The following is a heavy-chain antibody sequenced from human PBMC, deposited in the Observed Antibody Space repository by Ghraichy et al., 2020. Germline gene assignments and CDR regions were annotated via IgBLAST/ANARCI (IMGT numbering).Heavy chain of an antibody. CDR3: ARALDYVWGSYGYYFDY. CDR2: INHSGST. CDR1: GGSFSGYY. J-gene: IGHJ4*02. D-gene: IGHD3-16*01. V-gene: IGHV4-34*01. Sequence: SETLSLTCAVYGGSFSGYYWSWIRQPPGKGLEWIGEINHSGSTNYNPSLKSRVTISVDTSKNQFSLKLSSVTAADTAVYYCARALDYVWGSYGYYFDYWGQGTLVTVSS.